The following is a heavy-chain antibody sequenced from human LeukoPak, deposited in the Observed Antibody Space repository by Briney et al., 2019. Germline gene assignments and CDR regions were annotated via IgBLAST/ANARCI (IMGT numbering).Heavy chain of an antibody. CDR3: ARLGLKSYGMDV. J-gene: IGHJ6*02. Sequence: ASVKVSCKASGGTFISYAISWVRQAPGQGLEWMGGIIPIFGTANYAQKFQGRVTITADESTSTAYMELSSLRSEDTAVYYCARLGLKSYGMDVWGQGTTVTVSS. D-gene: IGHD5-24*01. CDR2: IIPIFGTA. CDR1: GGTFISYA. V-gene: IGHV1-69*13.